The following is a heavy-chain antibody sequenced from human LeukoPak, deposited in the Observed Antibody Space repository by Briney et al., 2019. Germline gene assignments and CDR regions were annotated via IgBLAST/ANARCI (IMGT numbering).Heavy chain of an antibody. Sequence: GGSLRLSCEASVFTFSSYSMNWVRQAPGKGLEWVSSISSSSSSYIYYADSVKGRFTISRDNAKNSLYLQMNSLRAEDTAVYYCAREWLYYYDSSGYYYGSEYFQHWGQGTLVTVSS. CDR2: ISSSSSSYI. CDR3: AREWLYYYDSSGYYYGSEYFQH. D-gene: IGHD3-22*01. V-gene: IGHV3-21*01. J-gene: IGHJ1*01. CDR1: VFTFSSYS.